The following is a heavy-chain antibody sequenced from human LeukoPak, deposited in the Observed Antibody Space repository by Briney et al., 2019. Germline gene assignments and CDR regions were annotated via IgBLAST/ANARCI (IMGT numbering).Heavy chain of an antibody. J-gene: IGHJ4*02. CDR2: IWYDGSNK. Sequence: GGSLRLSCAASGFTFSSYGMHWVRQAPGKGLEWVAVIWYDGSNKYYADSVKGRFTISRDNSKNTLYLQMNSLRAEDTAVYYCARDGRGGYYLDYWGQGTLVTVSS. CDR3: ARDGRGGYYLDY. D-gene: IGHD3-22*01. CDR1: GFTFSSYG. V-gene: IGHV3-33*01.